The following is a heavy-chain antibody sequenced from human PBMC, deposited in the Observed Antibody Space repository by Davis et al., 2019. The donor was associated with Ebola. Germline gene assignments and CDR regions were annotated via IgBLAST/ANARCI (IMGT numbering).Heavy chain of an antibody. CDR3: ARVVAAIANYYYYGMDV. J-gene: IGHJ6*02. Sequence: GESLKISCAASGFTFSTYWMHWVRQAPGKGLVWVSRVNSDGGSTNYAASVKGRFTISRDNAKNLLYLQMNSLRAEDTAVYYCARVVAAIANYYYYGMDVWGQGTTVTVSS. D-gene: IGHD2-15*01. CDR2: VNSDGGST. V-gene: IGHV3-74*01. CDR1: GFTFSTYW.